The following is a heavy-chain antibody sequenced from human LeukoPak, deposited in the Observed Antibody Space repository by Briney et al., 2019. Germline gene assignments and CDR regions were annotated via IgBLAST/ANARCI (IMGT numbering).Heavy chain of an antibody. J-gene: IGHJ3*02. D-gene: IGHD3-10*01. Sequence: PGGSLRLSCAASGFTFSSYWMSWVRQAPGKGLEWVANIKQDGSDKNYVDSVKGRFTISRDNAKNSLYLQMNSLGAEDTAVYYCAKGRAITMLDAFDICGQGTMVTVSS. CDR2: IKQDGSDK. CDR3: AKGRAITMLDAFDI. CDR1: GFTFSSYW. V-gene: IGHV3-7*01.